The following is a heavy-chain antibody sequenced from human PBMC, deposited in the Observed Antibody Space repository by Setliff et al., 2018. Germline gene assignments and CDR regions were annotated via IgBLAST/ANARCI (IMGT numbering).Heavy chain of an antibody. J-gene: IGHJ5*02. CDR2: IYTSGST. CDR3: ARVAGSGYLDRCFDP. Sequence: SETLSLTCTVSGGSISSGSYYWSWIRQPAGKGLEWIGRIYTSGSTNYNPSLKSRVTISVDTSKNQFSLKLSSVTAADTAVYYCARVAGSGYLDRCFDPWGQGTLVTVSS. V-gene: IGHV4-61*02. D-gene: IGHD3-22*01. CDR1: GGSISSGSYY.